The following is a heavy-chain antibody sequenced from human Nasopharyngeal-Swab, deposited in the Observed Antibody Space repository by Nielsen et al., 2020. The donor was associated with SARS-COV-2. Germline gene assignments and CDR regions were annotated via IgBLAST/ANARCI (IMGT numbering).Heavy chain of an antibody. CDR2: IRSKAYGGTT. D-gene: IGHD3-3*01. V-gene: IGHV3-49*04. J-gene: IGHJ4*02. CDR1: GFTFGDYA. CDR3: ARNDFWSGYSDY. Sequence: GESLKIFCTASGFTFGDYAMSWVRQAPGKGLEWVGFIRSKAYGGTTECAASVKGRFTISRDDSKSIAYLQMNSLKTEDTAVYYCARNDFWSGYSDYWGQGTLVTVSS.